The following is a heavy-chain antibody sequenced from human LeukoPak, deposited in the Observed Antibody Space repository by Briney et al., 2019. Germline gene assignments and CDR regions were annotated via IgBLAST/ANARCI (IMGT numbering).Heavy chain of an antibody. CDR2: IRSSGSTI. J-gene: IGHJ4*02. CDR1: GFTFSDYY. Sequence: GGSLRLSCAASGFTFSDYYMSWIRPAPGKGLEWDSYIRSSGSTIYYADSVKGRFTISRDNAKTSLYLQMNSLRAEDTAVYYCARVPYYYDSSGVDYWGQGTLVTVSS. V-gene: IGHV3-11*01. D-gene: IGHD3-22*01. CDR3: ARVPYYYDSSGVDY.